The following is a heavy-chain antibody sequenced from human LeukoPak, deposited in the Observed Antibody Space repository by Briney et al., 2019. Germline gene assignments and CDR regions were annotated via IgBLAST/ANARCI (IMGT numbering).Heavy chain of an antibody. Sequence: ASVKVSCKASGYTFNNYGISWVRQATGQGLEWMGWMNPNSGNTGYAQKFQGRVTMTRNTSISTAYMELSSLRSEDTAVYYCARGSLGYFRTVDYWGQGTLVTVSS. J-gene: IGHJ4*02. CDR2: MNPNSGNT. D-gene: IGHD3/OR15-3a*01. CDR1: GYTFNNYG. CDR3: ARGSLGYFRTVDY. V-gene: IGHV1-8*02.